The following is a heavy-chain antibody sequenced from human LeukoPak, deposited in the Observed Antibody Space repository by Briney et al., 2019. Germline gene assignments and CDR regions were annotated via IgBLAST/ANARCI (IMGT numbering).Heavy chain of an antibody. Sequence: SETLSLTCTVSGYSISSGYYWSWIRQPPGKGLEWIGEINHSGSTNYNPSLKRRVTISVDTSKNQFSLKLRFVTAADTAVYYCARRGPTHDDILTGYFVFDYWGQGTLVTVSS. D-gene: IGHD3-9*01. V-gene: IGHV4-38-2*02. CDR1: GYSISSGYY. CDR2: INHSGST. CDR3: ARRGPTHDDILTGYFVFDY. J-gene: IGHJ4*02.